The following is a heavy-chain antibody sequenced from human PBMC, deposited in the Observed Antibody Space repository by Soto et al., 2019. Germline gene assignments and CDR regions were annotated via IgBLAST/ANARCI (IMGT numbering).Heavy chain of an antibody. CDR2: INHSATT. CDR3: ARGRFDSWSHIYYGLDA. Sequence: KPSETLSLTCAVYGGSFSGYSWTWLRQPPGKGLERMGEINHSATTDYNPALKCRVTLSAGTSKNQVTLRMTSVTAADTAVSYCARGRFDSWSHIYYGLDAWGQGTTVTVSS. D-gene: IGHD3-3*01. CDR1: GGSFSGYS. J-gene: IGHJ6*02. V-gene: IGHV4-34*01.